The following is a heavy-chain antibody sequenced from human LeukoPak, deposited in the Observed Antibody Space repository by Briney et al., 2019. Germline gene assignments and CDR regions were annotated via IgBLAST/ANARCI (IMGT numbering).Heavy chain of an antibody. CDR3: ARATYNWNDVPFDY. Sequence: KSSETLSLTCTVSGGSISSYYWSWIRQPPGKGLEWIGYIYYSGSTNYNPSLKSRVTISVDTSKNQYSLKLSSVTAAATAVYYCARATYNWNDVPFDYWGQGTLVTVSS. CDR2: IYYSGST. CDR1: GGSISSYY. V-gene: IGHV4-59*01. D-gene: IGHD1-20*01. J-gene: IGHJ4*01.